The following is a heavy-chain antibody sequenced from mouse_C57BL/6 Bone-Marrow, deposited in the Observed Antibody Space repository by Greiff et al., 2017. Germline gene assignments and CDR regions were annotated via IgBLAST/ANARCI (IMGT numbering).Heavy chain of an antibody. CDR2: ILPGSGST. CDR3: ARGAITTVVASNYFDY. D-gene: IGHD1-1*01. CDR1: GYTFTGYW. Sequence: VQLQQSGAELMKPGASVKLSCKATGYTFTGYWIEWVKQRPGHGLEWIGEILPGSGSTTYNEKFKGKATFTADTSSNTAYMQLSSLPTEDSAIYYWARGAITTVVASNYFDYWGQGTTLTVSS. J-gene: IGHJ2*01. V-gene: IGHV1-9*01.